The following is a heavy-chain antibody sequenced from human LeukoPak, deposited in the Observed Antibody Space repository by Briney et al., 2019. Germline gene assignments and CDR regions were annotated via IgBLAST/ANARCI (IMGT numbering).Heavy chain of an antibody. V-gene: IGHV3-21*06. CDR1: GFTFTNYY. D-gene: IGHD3-22*01. J-gene: IGHJ4*02. Sequence: GGSLRLSCSASGFTFTNYYLNWVRQAPGKGLEWVSSISGGYSYINYAASVKGRFTISRDSAKNSLYLQMNSLRAEDTAVYYCARVFWETVNTGYYSDFWGQGTLVTVSS. CDR3: ARVFWETVNTGYYSDF. CDR2: ISGGYSYI.